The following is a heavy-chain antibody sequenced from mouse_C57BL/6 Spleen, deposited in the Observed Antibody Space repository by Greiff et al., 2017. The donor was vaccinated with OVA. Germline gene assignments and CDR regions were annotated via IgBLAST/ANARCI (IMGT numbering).Heavy chain of an antibody. Sequence: EVQLQQSGPELVKPGASVKISCKASGYSFTGYYMNWVKQSPEKSLEWIGEINPSTGGTTYNQKFKAKATLTVDKSSSTAYMQLKSLTSEDSAVDYCARELRPYYYAMDYWGQGTSVTVSS. CDR3: ARELRPYYYAMDY. CDR1: GYSFTGYY. J-gene: IGHJ4*01. V-gene: IGHV1-42*01. CDR2: INPSTGGT. D-gene: IGHD3-2*02.